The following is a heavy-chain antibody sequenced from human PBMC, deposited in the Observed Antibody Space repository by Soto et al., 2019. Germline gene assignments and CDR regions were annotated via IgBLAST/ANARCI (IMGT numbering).Heavy chain of an antibody. CDR3: AKASKGYTGYDLDY. V-gene: IGHV3-23*01. D-gene: IGHD5-12*01. CDR2: ISGSGSST. J-gene: IGHJ4*02. Sequence: EVQLLESGGGLVQPGGSLRLSCAASGFSFSGYAMSWVRQAPGKGLEWVSAISGSGSSTYYSDSVRGRFTISRDNSKNTLYLQMNSLRAEDTALYFCAKASKGYTGYDLDYWGQGTPVTVSP. CDR1: GFSFSGYA.